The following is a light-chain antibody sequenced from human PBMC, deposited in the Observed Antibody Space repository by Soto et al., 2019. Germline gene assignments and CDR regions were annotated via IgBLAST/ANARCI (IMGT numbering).Light chain of an antibody. Sequence: EIVLTQSPGTLSLSPGERATLSGRASQSLSSGQLVWYQQKPVQAPRLLIDGGSSRATGIPSRFSGRGSGTDFTLTISRLEPEDFAVDFCQQYGSSPKTFGQGTKLEIK. CDR3: QQYGSSPKT. CDR1: QSLSSGQ. CDR2: GGS. V-gene: IGKV3-20*01. J-gene: IGKJ2*01.